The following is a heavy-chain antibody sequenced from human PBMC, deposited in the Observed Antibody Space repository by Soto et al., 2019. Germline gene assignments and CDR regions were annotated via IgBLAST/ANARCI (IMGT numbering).Heavy chain of an antibody. CDR1: GGSFSGYY. J-gene: IGHJ6*02. CDR3: ARGIGELLFSYYYYYYGMDV. Sequence: SETLSLTCAVYGGSFSGYYWSWIRQPPGKGLEWIGEINHSGSTNYNPSLKSRVTISVDTSKNQFSLKLSSVTAADTAVYYCARGIGELLFSYYYYYYGMDVWGQGTTVTVSS. CDR2: INHSGST. D-gene: IGHD3-10*01. V-gene: IGHV4-34*01.